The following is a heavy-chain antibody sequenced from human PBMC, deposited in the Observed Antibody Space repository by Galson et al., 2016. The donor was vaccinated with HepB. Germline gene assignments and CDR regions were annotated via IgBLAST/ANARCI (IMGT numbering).Heavy chain of an antibody. J-gene: IGHJ4*02. CDR1: GFSFSDYG. CDR3: AKVGDGYNAYYFDY. Sequence: SLRLSCAASGFSFSDYGMSWVRQAPGKGLEWVSTISGGDYSTYYADSVKGRFTISRDNSKSSLYLQMNSLRAEDTALYYCAKVGDGYNAYYFDYWGPGTLVTVSS. CDR2: ISGGDYST. V-gene: IGHV3-23*01. D-gene: IGHD5-24*01.